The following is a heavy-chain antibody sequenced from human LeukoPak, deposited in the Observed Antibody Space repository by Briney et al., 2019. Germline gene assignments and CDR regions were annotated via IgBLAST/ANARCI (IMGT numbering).Heavy chain of an antibody. D-gene: IGHD3-22*01. Sequence: PSETLSLTCSVYSESFSGGYWSWIRQPPGKGLDWIGEISDNEGIKYSPSLKSRVTISVDTSKNQFSLRLTSVTAADTAVYYCARGLDRSKTGYWGQESLVTVSS. J-gene: IGHJ4*02. V-gene: IGHV4-34*01. CDR2: ISDNEGI. CDR1: SESFSGGY. CDR3: ARGLDRSKTGY.